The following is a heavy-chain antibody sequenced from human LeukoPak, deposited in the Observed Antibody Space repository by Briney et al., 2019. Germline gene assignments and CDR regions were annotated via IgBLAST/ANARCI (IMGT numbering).Heavy chain of an antibody. CDR1: GFTFSSYA. D-gene: IGHD4-23*01. Sequence: PGGSLRLSCAASGFTFSSYAMSWVRQAPGKGLEWVSAISGSGGSTYYADSVKGRFTISRENSKNTLYLQMDSLRAEDAAVYYCAKALFGGNTCWGQGTLVIVSA. CDR2: ISGSGGST. J-gene: IGHJ4*02. V-gene: IGHV3-23*01. CDR3: AKALFGGNTC.